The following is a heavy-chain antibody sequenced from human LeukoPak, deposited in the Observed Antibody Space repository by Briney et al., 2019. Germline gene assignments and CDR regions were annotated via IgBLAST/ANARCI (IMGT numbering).Heavy chain of an antibody. V-gene: IGHV4-34*01. CDR3: ARGPNEDGILATSRIDY. Sequence: PSETLSLTCAVYGGSFSGYYWSWIRQPPGKGLEWIGEINHSGSTNYNPSLKSRVTISVDTSKNQFSLELSSVTAADTAVYYCARGPNEDGILATSRIDYWGQGTLVTVSS. CDR2: INHSGST. D-gene: IGHD5-12*01. CDR1: GGSFSGYY. J-gene: IGHJ4*02.